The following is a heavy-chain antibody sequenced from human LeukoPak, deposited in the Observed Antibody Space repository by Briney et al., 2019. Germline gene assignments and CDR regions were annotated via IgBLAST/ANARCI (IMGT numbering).Heavy chain of an antibody. CDR3: ATDGRESAYHAFDY. CDR1: GYTFTGYY. Sequence: GASVKVSCKASGYTFTGYYMHWVRQAPGQGIERMGWINPNSGGTNYPQKFQGRVTMTRDTSISTAYMELSRLRSDDTAVYYCATDGRESAYHAFDYWGQGTLVTVSS. V-gene: IGHV1-2*02. CDR2: INPNSGGT. J-gene: IGHJ4*02. D-gene: IGHD3-3*01.